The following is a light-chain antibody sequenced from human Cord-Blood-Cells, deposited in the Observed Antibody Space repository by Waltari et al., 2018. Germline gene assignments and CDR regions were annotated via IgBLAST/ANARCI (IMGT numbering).Light chain of an antibody. CDR2: EGS. V-gene: IGLV2-23*01. Sequence: QSALTQPAPVSGSSGHSTTIPCTGTSSDVGSYNLVSWYQQHPGKTPKLMIYEGSKRPSGVSNRFSGAKSGNTASLTISGLQAEDEADYYCCSYAGSSTYVFGTGTKVTVL. J-gene: IGLJ1*01. CDR1: SSDVGSYNL. CDR3: CSYAGSSTYV.